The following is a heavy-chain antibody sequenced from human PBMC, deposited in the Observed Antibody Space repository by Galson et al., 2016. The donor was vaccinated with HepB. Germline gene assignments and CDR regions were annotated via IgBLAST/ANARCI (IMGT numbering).Heavy chain of an antibody. CDR3: ARGSVVPGAVADLDY. CDR2: IYYSGTT. D-gene: IGHD2-2*01. Sequence: TLSLTCTVSGGSISSGGYYWNWIRQHPGKGLEWIAYIYYSGTTYYNPSLKTRVLMSVDTSKNQFSLKMSSVTAADTAVYFCARGSVVPGAVADLDYWGQGSLVTVSS. V-gene: IGHV4-31*03. CDR1: GGSISSGGYY. J-gene: IGHJ4*02.